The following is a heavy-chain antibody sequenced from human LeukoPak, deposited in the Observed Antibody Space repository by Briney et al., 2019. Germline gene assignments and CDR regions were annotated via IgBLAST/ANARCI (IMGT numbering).Heavy chain of an antibody. V-gene: IGHV3-48*01. CDR3: TSRSINWYRGNNWFDP. Sequence: PGGSLRLSCAVSGFTFSDFSMNWVRQAPGKGLEDISYITSDSKTKRYADSVKGRFTISRDNAKNSLYLQMNSLRVEDTAVYYCTSRSINWYRGNNWFDPWGQGTLVTVSS. CDR2: ITSDSKTK. J-gene: IGHJ5*02. CDR1: GFTFSDFS. D-gene: IGHD6-13*01.